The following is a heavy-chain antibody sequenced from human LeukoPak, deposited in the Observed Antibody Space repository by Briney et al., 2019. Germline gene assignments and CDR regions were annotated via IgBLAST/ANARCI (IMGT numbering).Heavy chain of an antibody. Sequence: GGSLRLSCAASGFTVSSNYMSWVRQAPGKRLEWVSVIYSGGSTYYADSVKGRFTISRDNSKNTLYLQMNSLRAEDTAVYYCARVSGYSYYYGMDVWGQGTTVTVSS. CDR3: ARVSGYSYYYGMDV. D-gene: IGHD5-18*01. CDR1: GFTVSSNY. V-gene: IGHV3-53*01. J-gene: IGHJ6*02. CDR2: IYSGGST.